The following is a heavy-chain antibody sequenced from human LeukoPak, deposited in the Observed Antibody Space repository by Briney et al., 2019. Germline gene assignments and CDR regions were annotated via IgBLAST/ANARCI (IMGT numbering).Heavy chain of an antibody. J-gene: IGHJ3*02. Sequence: GGSLRLSCAASGFTFSSYSMNWVRQAPGKGLEWVSSISSSSTYIYYADSMKGRFTISRDNAKNSLYLQMNSLRAEDTAVYYCATDYGGNSGAFDIWGQGTMVTVPS. CDR1: GFTFSSYS. CDR2: ISSSSTYI. D-gene: IGHD4-23*01. CDR3: ATDYGGNSGAFDI. V-gene: IGHV3-21*01.